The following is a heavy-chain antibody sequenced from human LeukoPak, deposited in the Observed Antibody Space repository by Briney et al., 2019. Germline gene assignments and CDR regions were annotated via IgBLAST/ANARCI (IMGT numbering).Heavy chain of an antibody. CDR1: GYTFTSYY. Sequence: GASVKVSCKASGYTFTSYYMHWVRQAPGQGLEWMGIINPSGGSTSYAQKFQGRVTMTRDTSTSTVYMELSSLRSEDTAVYYCARPVWLTGYYKGGDAFDIWGQGTMVTVSS. V-gene: IGHV1-46*01. CDR3: ARPVWLTGYYKGGDAFDI. CDR2: INPSGGST. D-gene: IGHD3-9*01. J-gene: IGHJ3*02.